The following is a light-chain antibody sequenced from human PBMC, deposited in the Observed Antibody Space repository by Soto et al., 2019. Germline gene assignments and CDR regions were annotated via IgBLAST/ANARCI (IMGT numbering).Light chain of an antibody. V-gene: IGKV1-33*01. CDR3: QQYEDIPPT. CDR1: QDITNY. J-gene: IGKJ5*01. Sequence: DIQMTQSPSSLTASVGDSVTITCQASQDITNYLNWYQHKPGKAPKLLIYDASKLEPGVPSRFSGRGSGRDFTFTVSSLQPEDTATYYCQQYEDIPPTFGQGTRLDIK. CDR2: DAS.